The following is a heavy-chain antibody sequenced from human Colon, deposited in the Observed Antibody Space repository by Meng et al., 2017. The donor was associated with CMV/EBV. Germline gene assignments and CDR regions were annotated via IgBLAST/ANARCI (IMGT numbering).Heavy chain of an antibody. J-gene: IGHJ6*02. CDR2: ISAYNGNT. CDR1: GYTFTSYG. Sequence: ASVKVSCKASGYTFTSYGISWVRQAPGQGLEGMGWISAYNGNTNYAQKLQGRVTVTTDTSTSTAYMELRSLRSDDTAVYYCARFVVVRAAIQNYGMDVWGQGTTVTVSS. V-gene: IGHV1-18*01. D-gene: IGHD2-2*02. CDR3: ARFVVVRAAIQNYGMDV.